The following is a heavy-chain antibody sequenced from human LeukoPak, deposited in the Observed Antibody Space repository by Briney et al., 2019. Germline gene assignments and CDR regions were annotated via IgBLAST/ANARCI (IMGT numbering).Heavy chain of an antibody. J-gene: IGHJ4*02. V-gene: IGHV3-23*01. CDR1: GFTFSSYA. Sequence: GGSLRLSCAASGFTFSSYAMSWVRQAPGKGLEWVSAISGSGGSTYYADSVKGRFTISRDNSKNTLYLQMNSLRAEDTGVYYCAKALGYYYDSSGPFDYWGQGTLVTVSS. CDR3: AKALGYYYDSSGPFDY. D-gene: IGHD3-22*01. CDR2: ISGSGGST.